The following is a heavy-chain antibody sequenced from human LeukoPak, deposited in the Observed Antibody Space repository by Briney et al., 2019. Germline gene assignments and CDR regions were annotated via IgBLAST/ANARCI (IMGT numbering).Heavy chain of an antibody. V-gene: IGHV1-69*13. Sequence: SVKVSCKASGGTFSSYAISWVRQAPGQGLEWMGGIIPIFGTANYAQKFQGRVTITADESTSTAYMELSSLRSEDTAVYYCARAGVDYGSGSSNWFDPWGQGTLVTVSS. D-gene: IGHD3-10*01. CDR1: GGTFSSYA. CDR2: IIPIFGTA. CDR3: ARAGVDYGSGSSNWFDP. J-gene: IGHJ5*02.